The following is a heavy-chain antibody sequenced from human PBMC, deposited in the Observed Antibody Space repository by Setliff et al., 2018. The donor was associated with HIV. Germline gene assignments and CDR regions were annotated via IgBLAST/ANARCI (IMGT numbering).Heavy chain of an antibody. D-gene: IGHD1-26*01. CDR2: INDSGDT. V-gene: IGHV4-34*01. CDR1: GGPLSGYC. Sequence: LSLTCGLYGGPLSGYCWTWIRQSPEKGLEWIGGINDSGDTKYNPSLMSRLSMSVEKSKNEFSLKVTSLTAADTAVYFCTRGPARRYPGSTVYGLWGQGTPVTVSS. J-gene: IGHJ1*01. CDR3: TRGPARRYPGSTVYGL.